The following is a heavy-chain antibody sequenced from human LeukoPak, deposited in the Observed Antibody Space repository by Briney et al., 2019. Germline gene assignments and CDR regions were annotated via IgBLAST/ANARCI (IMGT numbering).Heavy chain of an antibody. Sequence: GASVKVSCKASGNTFTNYGFSWVRQAPGQGLEWMGWISAYNGNTNYTQKIQGRVTMTTDAPTSTAYMELRSLRSDDTAVYYCARGAREQQPDYYYGLDVWGQGTTVTVSS. CDR3: ARGAREQQPDYYYGLDV. CDR2: ISAYNGNT. CDR1: GNTFTNYG. V-gene: IGHV1-18*01. J-gene: IGHJ6*02. D-gene: IGHD6-13*01.